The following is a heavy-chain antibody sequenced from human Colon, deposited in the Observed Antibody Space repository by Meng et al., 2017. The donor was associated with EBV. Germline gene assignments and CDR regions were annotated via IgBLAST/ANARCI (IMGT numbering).Heavy chain of an antibody. CDR3: ARRGPNYGEGSLYH. CDR2: IFGSGTTT. CDR1: GFTFTNYA. J-gene: IGHJ5*02. V-gene: IGHV3-23*04. Sequence: EVQLVESXXXXAXXGGSLRLSCAASGFTFTNYAMTWVRQAPGRGLEWVSSIFGSGTTTYYAESVRGRFTISRDNSKGTVFLQMSSLRADDTAIYYCARRGPNYGEGSLYHCGQGPLVTVSS. D-gene: IGHD3-10*01.